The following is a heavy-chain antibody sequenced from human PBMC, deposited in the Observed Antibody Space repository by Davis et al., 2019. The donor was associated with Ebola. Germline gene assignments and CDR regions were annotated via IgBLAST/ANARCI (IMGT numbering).Heavy chain of an antibody. J-gene: IGHJ4*02. D-gene: IGHD3-22*01. CDR2: ISGSGGST. CDR3: TITTASIDY. CDR1: GFTFSSYA. V-gene: IGHV3-23*01. Sequence: GESLKISCAASGFTFSSYAMSWVRQAPGKGLEWVSAISGSGGSTYYADSVKGRFTISRDNSKNTMYLQMNSLRAEDTAVYYCTITTASIDYWGQGTLVTVSS.